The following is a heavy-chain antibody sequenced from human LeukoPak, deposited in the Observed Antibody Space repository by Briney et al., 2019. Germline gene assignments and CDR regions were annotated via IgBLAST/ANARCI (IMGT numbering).Heavy chain of an antibody. D-gene: IGHD3-10*01. CDR1: GYTFTSYS. CDR3: ARVEGSGINYYYYGMDV. CDR2: ISAYNGNT. V-gene: IGHV1-18*01. J-gene: IGHJ6*02. Sequence: EASVKVSCKASGYTFTSYSISWVRQAPGQGLEWMGWISAYNGNTNYAQKLQGRVTMTTDTSTSTAYMELRSLRSDDTAVYYCARVEGSGINYYYYGMDVWGQGTTVTVSS.